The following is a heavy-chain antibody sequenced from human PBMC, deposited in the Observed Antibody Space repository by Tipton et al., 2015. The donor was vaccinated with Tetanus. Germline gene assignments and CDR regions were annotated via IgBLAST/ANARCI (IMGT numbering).Heavy chain of an antibody. CDR1: GGSISSSSYY. J-gene: IGHJ6*02. Sequence: TLSLTCTVSGGSISSSSYYWGWIRQPPGKGLEWIGSMSYSGRTYYNPSLKSRVTISVDTSKNQFSLKLSSVTAADTAVYYRARGDYYGSGTYDVWGQGTTVTVPS. D-gene: IGHD3-10*01. V-gene: IGHV4-39*01. CDR2: MSYSGRT. CDR3: ARGDYYGSGTYDV.